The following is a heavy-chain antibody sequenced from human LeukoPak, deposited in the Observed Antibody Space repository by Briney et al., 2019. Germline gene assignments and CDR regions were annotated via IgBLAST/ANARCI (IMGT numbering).Heavy chain of an antibody. CDR2: IIPIFGTA. CDR1: GGTFSSYT. J-gene: IGHJ5*02. V-gene: IGHV1-69*13. D-gene: IGHD3-10*01. Sequence: GASVKVSCKASGGTFSSYTISRVRQAPGQGLEWMGAIIPIFGTANYAQKFQGRVTIAADESTSTAYMELSSLRSEDTAVYYCARDWGSYYYGSGRVVADQTFDWFDPWGQGTLVTVSS. CDR3: ARDWGSYYYGSGRVVADQTFDWFDP.